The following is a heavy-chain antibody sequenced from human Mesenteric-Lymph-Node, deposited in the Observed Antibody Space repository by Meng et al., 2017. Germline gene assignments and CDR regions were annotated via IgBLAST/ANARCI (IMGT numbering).Heavy chain of an antibody. J-gene: IGHJ1*01. CDR3: ARDSMGLDFQH. V-gene: IGHV1-69*01. CDR2: IIPIFGTA. CDR1: GFTFSSYA. D-gene: IGHD2/OR15-2a*01. Sequence: QVQLVESGGGLVKPGGSLRLSCAASGFTFSSYAMSWVRQAPGQGLEWMGGIIPIFGTANYAQKFQGRVTITTDESTSTAYMELSSLRSEDTAVYYCARDSMGLDFQHWGQGTLVTVSS.